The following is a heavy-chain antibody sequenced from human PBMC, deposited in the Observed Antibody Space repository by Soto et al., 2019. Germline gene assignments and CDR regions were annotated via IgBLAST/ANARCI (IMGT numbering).Heavy chain of an antibody. CDR3: AVPGAGDFDY. CDR1: GASISTNNW. CDR2: VYHSGST. Sequence: QVQLQESGPGLVEPSGTLSLTCAVSGASISTNNWWSWVRQPPGKGLEWIGEVYHSGSTNCTPSLKSRVTISIDKSKNQFSLRLTSMTAADTAVYYCAVPGAGDFDYWSQGTLVTVSS. V-gene: IGHV4-4*02. D-gene: IGHD6-13*01. J-gene: IGHJ4*02.